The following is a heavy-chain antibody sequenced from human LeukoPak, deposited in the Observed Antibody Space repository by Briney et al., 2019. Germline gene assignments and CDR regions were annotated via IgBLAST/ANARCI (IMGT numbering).Heavy chain of an antibody. J-gene: IGHJ4*02. Sequence: SETLSLTCTVSGYSISSGYYWGWIRQPPGKGLEWIGSIYHSGSTYYNPSLKSRVTISVDTSKNQFSLKLSSVTAADTAVYYCAREIAAAAKLPDYWGQGTLVTVSS. CDR3: AREIAAAAKLPDY. CDR1: GYSISSGYY. CDR2: IYHSGST. D-gene: IGHD6-13*01. V-gene: IGHV4-38-2*02.